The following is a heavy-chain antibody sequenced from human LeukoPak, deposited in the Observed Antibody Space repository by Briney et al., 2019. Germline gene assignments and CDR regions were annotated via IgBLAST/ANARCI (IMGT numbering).Heavy chain of an antibody. CDR2: INHSGNT. CDR3: ARVQGEFSRGLVITDY. Sequence: SETLSLTCAVYGGSFSGYYWSWIRQPPGKGLEWIGEINHSGNTNYNPSLKSRVTISVDTSKNQFSLKLSPVTAADTAVYYCARVQGEFSRGLVITDYWGQGTLVTVSS. V-gene: IGHV4-34*01. D-gene: IGHD3-22*01. CDR1: GGSFSGYY. J-gene: IGHJ4*02.